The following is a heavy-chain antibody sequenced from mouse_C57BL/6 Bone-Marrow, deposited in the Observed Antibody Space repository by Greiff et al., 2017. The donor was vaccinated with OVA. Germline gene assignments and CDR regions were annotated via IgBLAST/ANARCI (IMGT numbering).Heavy chain of an antibody. D-gene: IGHD2-1*01. CDR2: ISSGSVYI. J-gene: IGHJ4*01. CDR3: TRLLDAMDY. CDR1: GFTFSSYA. Sequence: EVKLMESGEGLVKPGGSLKLSCAASGFTFSSYAMSWVRQTPEKRLEWVAYISSGSVYIYYADTVKGRFTISRDNARNTLYLQMSSLKSEDTAMYYCTRLLDAMDYWGQGTSVTVSS. V-gene: IGHV5-9-1*02.